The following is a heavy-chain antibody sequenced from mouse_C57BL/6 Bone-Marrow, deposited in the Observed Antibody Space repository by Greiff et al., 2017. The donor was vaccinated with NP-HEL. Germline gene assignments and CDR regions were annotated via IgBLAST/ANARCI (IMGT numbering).Heavy chain of an antibody. CDR2: IYPRSVTT. CDR3: VITTVPFDY. CDR1: GYTFTSYG. J-gene: IGHJ2*01. Sequence: QVQLQQSGAELARPGASVKLSCKASGYTFTSYGISWVKQRTGQGLEWIGEIYPRSVTTYYNEKFKGNATLTADKSSSTAYMELRSLTSEDSAVYFCVITTVPFDYWGQGTTLTVSS. D-gene: IGHD1-1*01. V-gene: IGHV1-81*01.